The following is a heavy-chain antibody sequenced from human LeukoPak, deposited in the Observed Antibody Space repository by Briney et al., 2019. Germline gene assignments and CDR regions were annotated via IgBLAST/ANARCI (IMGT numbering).Heavy chain of an antibody. CDR3: ASGSTEAAIYGVEFDY. CDR1: GGSISSYY. Sequence: SETLSLTCTVSGGSISSYYWSWIRQPPGKGLEWIGYIYYSGSSNYNPSFKTRVTISEATSKNQFFLKLSAVTAADPAAYSCASGSTEAAIYGVEFDYWGQGTLVTVSS. CDR2: IYYSGSS. D-gene: IGHD3-3*01. J-gene: IGHJ4*02. V-gene: IGHV4-59*01.